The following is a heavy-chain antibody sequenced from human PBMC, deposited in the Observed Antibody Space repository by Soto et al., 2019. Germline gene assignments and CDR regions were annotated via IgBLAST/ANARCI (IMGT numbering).Heavy chain of an antibody. CDR1: GGTFSSYA. CDR2: IIPIFGTA. CDR3: ARDYYDSSGATPQNWFDP. Sequence: QVQLVQSGAEVKKPGSSVKVSCKASGGTFSSYAISWVRQAPGQGLEWMGGIIPIFGTANYAQKFQGRVTITADESTSTAYMELSSLRSEDTAVCYCARDYYDSSGATPQNWFDPWGQGTLVTVSS. J-gene: IGHJ5*02. D-gene: IGHD3-22*01. V-gene: IGHV1-69*01.